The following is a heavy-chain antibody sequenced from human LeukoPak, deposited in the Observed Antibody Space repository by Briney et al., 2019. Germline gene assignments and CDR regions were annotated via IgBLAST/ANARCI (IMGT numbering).Heavy chain of an antibody. CDR2: IYHSGST. J-gene: IGHJ4*02. CDR1: GYSISSGYY. V-gene: IGHV4-38-2*01. D-gene: IGHD5-24*01. CDR3: ARVEMAKFDY. Sequence: SETLSLTCAVSGYSISSGYYWGWVRQHPGKGLEWIGSIYHSGSTYYNPSLKSRVTISVDTSKNQFSLKLSSVTAADTAVYYCARVEMAKFDYWGQGTLVTVSS.